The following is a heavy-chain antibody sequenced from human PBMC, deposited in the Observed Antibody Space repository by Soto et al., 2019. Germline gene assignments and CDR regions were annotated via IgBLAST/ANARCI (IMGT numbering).Heavy chain of an antibody. Sequence: ASVKVSCKASGYTFTSYGISWVRQAPGQGLEWMGWISAYNGNTNYAQKLQGRVTMTTDTSTSTAYMELRSLRSDDTAVYYCAREEPFLLMDDRPLFDYCGQGTLVTVSS. D-gene: IGHD2-8*01. CDR3: AREEPFLLMDDRPLFDY. V-gene: IGHV1-18*01. J-gene: IGHJ4*02. CDR2: ISAYNGNT. CDR1: GYTFTSYG.